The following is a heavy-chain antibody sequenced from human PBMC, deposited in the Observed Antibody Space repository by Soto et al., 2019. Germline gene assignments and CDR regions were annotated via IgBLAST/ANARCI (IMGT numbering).Heavy chain of an antibody. CDR1: GFTFSSYA. D-gene: IGHD2-2*01. CDR2: MGGSGGST. J-gene: IGHJ1*01. V-gene: IGHV3-23*01. Sequence: GGSLRLSCAASGFTFSSYAMSWVRQAPGKGLEWVSAMGGSGGSTYYADSVKGRFTISRDNSKNTLYLQMNSLRAEDTAVYYCAKDLIGVPAAKAEYFQHWGQGTLVTVSS. CDR3: AKDLIGVPAAKAEYFQH.